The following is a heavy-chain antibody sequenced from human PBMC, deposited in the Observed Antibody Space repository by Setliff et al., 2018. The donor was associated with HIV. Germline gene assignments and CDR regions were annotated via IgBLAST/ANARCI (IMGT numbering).Heavy chain of an antibody. CDR1: GYTFINYG. D-gene: IGHD3-16*01. V-gene: IGHV1-18*01. J-gene: IGHJ3*01. Sequence: ASVKVSCKTSGYTFINYGIHWVRQAPGQGLEWMGWISVYNGNTNYAEKFQGRVTMTTDTSTSTAYMDLRSLRADDTAVYYCARDDGGYNYAEAFDVWGQGTMVTVSS. CDR2: ISVYNGNT. CDR3: ARDDGGYNYAEAFDV.